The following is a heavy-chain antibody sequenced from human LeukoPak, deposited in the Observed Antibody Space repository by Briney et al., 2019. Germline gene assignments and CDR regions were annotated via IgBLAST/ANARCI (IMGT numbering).Heavy chain of an antibody. J-gene: IGHJ4*02. CDR3: AKDRPFGSGSFYGMFDY. D-gene: IGHD3-10*01. Sequence: GSLRLSCAVSGFMFKNYAMSWIRQAPGKGLEWVSGNSGRGDITYYADSVKGRFAISRDTSTNTLFLQMDSLRVEDTAVYYCAKDRPFGSGSFYGMFDYWGQGSLVTVSS. V-gene: IGHV3-23*01. CDR2: NSGRGDIT. CDR1: GFMFKNYA.